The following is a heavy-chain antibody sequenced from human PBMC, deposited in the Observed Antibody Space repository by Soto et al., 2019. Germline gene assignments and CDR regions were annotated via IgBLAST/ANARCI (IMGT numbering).Heavy chain of an antibody. V-gene: IGHV3-30*18. CDR1: GFTFSSYG. CDR3: AKIEWVVVVAATIDY. CDR2: ISYDGSNK. Sequence: QVQLVESGGGVVQPGRSLRLSCAASGFTFSSYGMHWVRQAPGKGLEWVAVISYDGSNKYYADSVKGRFTISRDNSKNTLYLQMNSLRAEDTAVYYCAKIEWVVVVAATIDYWGQGTLVTVSS. D-gene: IGHD2-15*01. J-gene: IGHJ4*02.